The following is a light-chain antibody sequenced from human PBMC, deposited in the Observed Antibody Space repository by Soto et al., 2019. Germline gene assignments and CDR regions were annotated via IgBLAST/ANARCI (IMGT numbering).Light chain of an antibody. J-gene: IGLJ2*01. CDR3: AAWDDSLNGEVV. CDR1: SSNIGSNS. V-gene: IGLV1-44*01. Sequence: QSVLTQPPSASGTPGQRVTISCSGSSSNIGSNSVNWYQQLPGTAPTLLIYSTNQRPSGVPDRFSGSKSDTSASLAISGLQSEDEADYYCAAWDDSLNGEVVFGGGTKLTVL. CDR2: STN.